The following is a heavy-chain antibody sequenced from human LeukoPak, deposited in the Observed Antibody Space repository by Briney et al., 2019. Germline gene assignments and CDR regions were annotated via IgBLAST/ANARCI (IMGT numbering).Heavy chain of an antibody. CDR3: ARGDGVGDYGDYLDLGGLGFYYYGMDV. CDR2: IYYSGST. J-gene: IGHJ6*02. V-gene: IGHV4-59*01. CDR1: GGSISSYY. Sequence: SETLSLTCTVSGGSISSYYWSWIRQPPGKGLEWIGYIYYSGSTNYNPSLKSRVTISVDTSENQFSLKLSSVTAADTAVYYCARGDGVGDYGDYLDLGGLGFYYYGMDVWGQGTTVTVSS. D-gene: IGHD4-17*01.